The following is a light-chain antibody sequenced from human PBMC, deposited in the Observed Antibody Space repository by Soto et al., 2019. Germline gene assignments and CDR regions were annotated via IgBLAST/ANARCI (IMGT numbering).Light chain of an antibody. CDR2: EVS. J-gene: IGLJ2*01. CDR1: SSDVGGYNY. Sequence: QSALTQPPSASGSPGQSVTISCTGTSSDVGGYNYVSWYQQHPGKAPKLMIYEVSKRPSGVPDRFSGSKSGNTASLTVSGRQAEDEADYYCSSYAGSNKLVVFGGGTKLTV. CDR3: SSYAGSNKLVV. V-gene: IGLV2-8*01.